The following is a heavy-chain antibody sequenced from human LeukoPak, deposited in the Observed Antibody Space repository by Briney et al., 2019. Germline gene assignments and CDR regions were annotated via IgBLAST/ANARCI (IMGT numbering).Heavy chain of an antibody. Sequence: GGSLRLSCAASGFTFSRYSLNWVRQAPGKGLEWVANIKQDGSEEYYVDSVKGRFTVSRDNAKNSLYLQLNSLRAEDTAVYYCARSSYSGSYRNYYYYYMDVWGKGTTVTVSS. CDR1: GFTFSRYS. CDR3: ARSSYSGSYRNYYYYYMDV. J-gene: IGHJ6*03. V-gene: IGHV3-7*01. CDR2: IKQDGSEE. D-gene: IGHD1-26*01.